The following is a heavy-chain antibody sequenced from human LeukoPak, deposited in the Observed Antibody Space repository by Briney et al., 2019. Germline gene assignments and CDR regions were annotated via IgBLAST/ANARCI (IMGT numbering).Heavy chain of an antibody. CDR1: GGSISSYY. CDR3: ARDYPPNWFDP. V-gene: IGHV4-59*01. CDR2: IYYSGST. Sequence: SQTLSLTCTVSGGSISSYYWSWIRQPPGKGLEWIGYIYYSGSTNYNPSLKSRVTISVDTSKNQFSLKLSSVTAADTAVYYCARDYPPNWFDPWGQGTLVTVSS. J-gene: IGHJ5*02.